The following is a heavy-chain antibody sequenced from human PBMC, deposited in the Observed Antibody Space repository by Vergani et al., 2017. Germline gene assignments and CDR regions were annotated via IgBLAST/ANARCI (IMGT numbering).Heavy chain of an antibody. D-gene: IGHD2-2*01. CDR2: IIPIFGTA. J-gene: IGHJ5*02. V-gene: IGHV1-69*01. CDR1: GGTFSSYA. Sequence: QLVQSGAEVKKPGSSVKVSCKASGGTFSSYAISWVRQAPGQGLEWMGGIIPIFGTANYAQKFQGRVTITADESTSTAYMELSSLRSEDTAVYYCARDRVVVVPAAPGGXFDPWGQGTLVTVSS. CDR3: ARDRVVVVPAAPGGXFDP.